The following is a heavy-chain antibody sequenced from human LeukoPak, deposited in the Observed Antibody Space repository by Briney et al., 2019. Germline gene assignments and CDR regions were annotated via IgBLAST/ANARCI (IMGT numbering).Heavy chain of an antibody. D-gene: IGHD3-3*01. CDR2: VSGGGDAT. Sequence: GGSLRLSCAASGFTFSSYAMSWVRQAPGKGLEWISTVSGGGDATYYADSVKGRFTISRDNSKNTLYLQMNSLRAEDTAVYYCAKDPGYYDFWSGYYDYWGQGTLVTVSS. V-gene: IGHV3-23*01. J-gene: IGHJ4*02. CDR1: GFTFSSYA. CDR3: AKDPGYYDFWSGYYDY.